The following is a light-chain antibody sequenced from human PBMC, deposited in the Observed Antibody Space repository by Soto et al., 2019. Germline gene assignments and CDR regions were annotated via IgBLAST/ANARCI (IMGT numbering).Light chain of an antibody. J-gene: IGKJ5*01. V-gene: IGKV3-20*01. CDR3: QRYGSSPMIT. Sequence: ETVLTQSPGTLSLSPGERATLSCRASQSVSSSSLAWYQQRPGQAPRLLIYGTSSRATGIPDRFSGSGSGTDLTLTISRLEPEDFAVYFCQRYGSSPMITFGQGTRLEIK. CDR1: QSVSSSS. CDR2: GTS.